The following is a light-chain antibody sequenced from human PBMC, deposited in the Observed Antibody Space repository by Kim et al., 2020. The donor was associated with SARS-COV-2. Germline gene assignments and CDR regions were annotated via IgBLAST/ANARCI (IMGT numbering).Light chain of an antibody. CDR3: QQRDMWPLT. V-gene: IGKV3-11*01. Sequence: LSPGERAGVSCRASQSVRSALAWYQQKPGQAPRLLIYNAANRASGVPARFSGGGSETDFSLTISSLEPEDSAVYYCQQRDMWPLTFGGGTKVEIK. CDR1: QSVRSA. CDR2: NAA. J-gene: IGKJ4*01.